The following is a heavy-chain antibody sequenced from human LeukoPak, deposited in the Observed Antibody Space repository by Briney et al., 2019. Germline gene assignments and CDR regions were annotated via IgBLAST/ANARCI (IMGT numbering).Heavy chain of an antibody. D-gene: IGHD2-2*01. Sequence: GGFLRLSCAASGFTFDDYTMHWVRQAPGKGLEWVSLISWDGGSTYYADSVKGRFTISRDNSKNSLYLQMNSLRTEDTALYYCAKIDEGVPAADPYYYYYMDVWGKGTTVTVSS. J-gene: IGHJ6*03. V-gene: IGHV3-43*01. CDR1: GFTFDDYT. CDR3: AKIDEGVPAADPYYYYYMDV. CDR2: ISWDGGST.